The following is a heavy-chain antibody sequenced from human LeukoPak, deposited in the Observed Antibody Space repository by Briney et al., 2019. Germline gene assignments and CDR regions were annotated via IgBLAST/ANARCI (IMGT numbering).Heavy chain of an antibody. V-gene: IGHV1-8*01. D-gene: IGHD4-11*01. CDR2: VHPDTGYA. Sequence: ASVKVSCKTSGYPFTTYEINWVRQAAGQGLEWMGWVHPDTGYADYAQKFQGRVTMTSDTSISTAYMELSSLRSDDTAVYFCARAVDYRNYFDYWGQGTLVTVSS. J-gene: IGHJ4*02. CDR1: GYPFTTYE. CDR3: ARAVDYRNYFDY.